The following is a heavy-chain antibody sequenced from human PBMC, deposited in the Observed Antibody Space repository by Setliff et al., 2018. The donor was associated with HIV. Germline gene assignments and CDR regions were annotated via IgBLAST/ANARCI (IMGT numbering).Heavy chain of an antibody. CDR3: ARDPGDYDRKFDH. D-gene: IGHD3-22*01. Sequence: SETLSLTCTVSGGSISSGDYFLSWIRQAPGKGLEWIGCIYYSGSAYYNPSLQRRVTLSLDTSRNLFSLRLASVTAADTAVYYCARDPGDYDRKFDHWGQGALVTVSS. CDR1: GGSISSGDYF. J-gene: IGHJ4*02. CDR2: IYYSGSA. V-gene: IGHV4-30-4*02.